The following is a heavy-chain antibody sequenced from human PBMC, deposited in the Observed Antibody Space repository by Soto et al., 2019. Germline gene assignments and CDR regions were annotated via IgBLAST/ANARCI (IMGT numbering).Heavy chain of an antibody. J-gene: IGHJ6*02. V-gene: IGHV1-69*13. Sequence: GASVKVSCKASGGTFSSYAISWVRQAPGQGLEWMGGIIPIFGTANYAQKFQGRVTITADESTSTAYMELSSLRSEDTAVYYCARGEVAARPPPVDVWGQGTTVTVSS. CDR2: IIPIFGTA. CDR3: ARGEVAARPPPVDV. CDR1: GGTFSSYA. D-gene: IGHD6-6*01.